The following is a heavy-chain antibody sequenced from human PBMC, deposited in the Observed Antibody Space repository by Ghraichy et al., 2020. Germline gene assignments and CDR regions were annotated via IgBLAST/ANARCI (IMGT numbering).Heavy chain of an antibody. V-gene: IGHV4-34*01. J-gene: IGHJ4*02. CDR3: ARGRGWARMGTDY. Sequence: SETLSLTCAVYGGSFSGYYWSWIRQPPGKGLEWIGEINHSGSTNYNPSLKSRVTISVVTSKNQFSLKLSSVTAADTAVYYCARGRGWARMGTDYWGQGTLVTVSS. D-gene: IGHD1-1*01. CDR1: GGSFSGYY. CDR2: INHSGST.